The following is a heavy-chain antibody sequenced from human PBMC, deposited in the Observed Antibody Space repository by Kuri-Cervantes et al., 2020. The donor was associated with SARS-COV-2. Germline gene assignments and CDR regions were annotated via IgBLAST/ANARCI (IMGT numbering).Heavy chain of an antibody. D-gene: IGHD4-17*01. V-gene: IGHV3-11*04. CDR3: ASWRNFDYGDYANYYYYGMDV. CDR2: ISISSSTI. CDR1: GYTFRDYY. J-gene: IGHJ6*02. Sequence: LTCAASGYTFRDYYMSWIRQAPGQGLEWVSYISISSSTIYYADSVKGRFNISRDIAKNSLYLQMNSLRDDDTAVYYCASWRNFDYGDYANYYYYGMDVWGQGTTVTVSS.